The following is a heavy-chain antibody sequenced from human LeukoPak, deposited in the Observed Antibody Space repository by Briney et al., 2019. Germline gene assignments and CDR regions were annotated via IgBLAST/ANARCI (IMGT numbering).Heavy chain of an antibody. Sequence: SETLSLTCTVSGGSISSYYWSWIRQPPGKGLEWIGYIYYSGSTNYNPSLKSRVTISVDTSKNQFSLKLSSVTAADTAVYYCARAGRYYDSSGYYNFDYWGQGTLVTVSS. J-gene: IGHJ4*02. V-gene: IGHV4-59*01. CDR1: GGSISSYY. CDR2: IYYSGST. D-gene: IGHD3-22*01. CDR3: ARAGRYYDSSGYYNFDY.